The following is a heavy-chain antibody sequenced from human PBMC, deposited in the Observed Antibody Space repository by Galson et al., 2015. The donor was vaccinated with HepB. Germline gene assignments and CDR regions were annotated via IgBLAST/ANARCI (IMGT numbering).Heavy chain of an antibody. D-gene: IGHD3-3*01. V-gene: IGHV3-23*01. CDR2: ISGSGGST. J-gene: IGHJ4*02. Sequence: SLRLSCAASGFTFSSYAMSWVRQAPGKGLEWVPVISGSGGSTYYADSVKGRFTISRDNSKNTLYLQMNSLRDEDTAVYYCAREAGGEWLGFDYWGQGTLVTVSS. CDR1: GFTFSSYA. CDR3: AREAGGEWLGFDY.